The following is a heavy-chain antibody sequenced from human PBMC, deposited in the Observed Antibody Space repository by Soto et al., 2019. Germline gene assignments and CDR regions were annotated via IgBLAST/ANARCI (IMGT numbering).Heavy chain of an antibody. D-gene: IGHD2-15*01. V-gene: IGHV5-51*01. CDR3: ARHPLGYCSGGSCYSPWFDP. Sequence: KVSCKGSGYSFTSYWIGWVRQMPGKGLEWMGIIYPGDSDTRYSPSFQGQVTISADKSISTAYLQWSSLKASDTAMYYCARHPLGYCSGGSCYSPWFDPWGQGTLVTVSS. J-gene: IGHJ5*02. CDR2: IYPGDSDT. CDR1: GYSFTSYW.